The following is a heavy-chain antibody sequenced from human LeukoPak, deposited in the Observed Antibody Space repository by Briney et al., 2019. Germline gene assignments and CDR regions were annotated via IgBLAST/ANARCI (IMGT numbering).Heavy chain of an antibody. V-gene: IGHV4-34*01. Sequence: PSETLSLTCAVYGGSFSGYYWSWIRQPPRRGLEWIGEINHSGSTHYNPPLKRRVTLSVDTPTNQFSLSLSSLSAADPAVYDCARGREWSRAFYYWGEGTLVTVSS. CDR3: ARGREWSRAFYY. CDR1: GGSFSGYY. CDR2: INHSGST. D-gene: IGHD3-3*01. J-gene: IGHJ4*02.